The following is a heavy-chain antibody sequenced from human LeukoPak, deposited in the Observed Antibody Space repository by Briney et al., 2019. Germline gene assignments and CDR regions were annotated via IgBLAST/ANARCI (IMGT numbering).Heavy chain of an antibody. CDR1: GFTFSSYG. Sequence: PGGSLRLSCAASGFTFSSYGMHWVRQAPGKGLEWVAVIWYDGSNKYYADSVKGRFTISRDNSKNTLYLQMNSLRAEDTAVYYCAREEAAAGSIDYWGQGTLVTVSS. V-gene: IGHV3-33*01. D-gene: IGHD6-13*01. CDR2: IWYDGSNK. CDR3: AREEAAAGSIDY. J-gene: IGHJ4*02.